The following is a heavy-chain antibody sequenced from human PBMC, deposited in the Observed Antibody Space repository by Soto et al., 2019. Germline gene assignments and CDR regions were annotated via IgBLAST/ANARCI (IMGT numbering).Heavy chain of an antibody. Sequence: SETLSLTCTVSGGSTSGYYWSWIRQPPGKGLEWIGYMYNTGSTVYNPSFKSRVTISVDTSKNQFSLKLSSVTAADTAVYYCARFRPTGIAAAGSGAAGFDPWGQGTLVTVSS. V-gene: IGHV4-59*08. CDR2: MYNTGST. D-gene: IGHD6-13*01. CDR3: ARFRPTGIAAAGSGAAGFDP. CDR1: GGSTSGYY. J-gene: IGHJ5*02.